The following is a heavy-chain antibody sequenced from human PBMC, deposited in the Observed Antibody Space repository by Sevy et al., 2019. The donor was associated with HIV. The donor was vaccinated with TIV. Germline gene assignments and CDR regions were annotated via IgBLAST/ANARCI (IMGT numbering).Heavy chain of an antibody. CDR3: AASEGSSDFDY. J-gene: IGHJ4*02. Sequence: GGSLRLSCAASGFSFSNAWMSWVRQAPGKGLEWVERIKSNTDGGTRDFAAPARGRFIISRDDSKNLLYLQMRSLEIEDTAHYYCAASEGSSDFDYWGRGILVTVSS. CDR1: GFSFSNAW. CDR2: IKSNTDGGTR. V-gene: IGHV3-15*01.